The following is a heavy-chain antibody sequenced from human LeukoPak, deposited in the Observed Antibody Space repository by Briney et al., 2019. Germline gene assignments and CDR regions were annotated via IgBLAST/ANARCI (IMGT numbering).Heavy chain of an antibody. CDR1: GGSISSYY. V-gene: IGHV4-59*01. J-gene: IGHJ4*02. D-gene: IGHD2-8*01. CDR3: ARVSIVLISGYYFDY. Sequence: SETLSLTCTVSGGSISSYYWSWIRQPPGKGLEWIGYIYYSGSTNYNPSLKSRVTISIDTSKNQFSLKLSSVTAADTAVYYCARVSIVLISGYYFDYWGQGTLVTVSS. CDR2: IYYSGST.